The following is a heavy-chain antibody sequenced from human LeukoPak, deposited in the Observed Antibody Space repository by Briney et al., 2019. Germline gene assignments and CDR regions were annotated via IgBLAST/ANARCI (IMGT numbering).Heavy chain of an antibody. V-gene: IGHV4-61*02. J-gene: IGHJ5*02. CDR2: IYSSGIT. CDR3: AREGLNMVRGVIPKEAWGWFDP. D-gene: IGHD3-10*01. CDR1: GGSISSGPYY. Sequence: SETLSLTCTVSGGSISSGPYYWNWIRQPAGKGLEWIGRIYSSGITNYNPSLKSRVTISVDTSKNQLSLKLSSVTAADTAVYYCAREGLNMVRGVIPKEAWGWFDPWGQGTLVTVSS.